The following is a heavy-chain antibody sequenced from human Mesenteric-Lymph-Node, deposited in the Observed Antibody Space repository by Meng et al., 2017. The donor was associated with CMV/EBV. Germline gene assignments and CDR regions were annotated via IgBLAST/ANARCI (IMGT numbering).Heavy chain of an antibody. D-gene: IGHD3-3*01. CDR2: ISSGGSTV. CDR1: GFTFSSYE. V-gene: IGHV3-48*03. Sequence: GESLKISCAASGFTFSSYEMNWVRQAPGKGLEWVSYISSGGSTVYYADSVKGRFTISRDNTKNSLYLQMNSLRAEDTAVYYCARGRAKSGYYTGGYYWGQGTLVTVSS. CDR3: ARGRAKSGYYTGGYY. J-gene: IGHJ4*02.